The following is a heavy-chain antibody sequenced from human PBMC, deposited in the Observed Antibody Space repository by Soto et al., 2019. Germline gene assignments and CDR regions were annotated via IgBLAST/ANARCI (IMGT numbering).Heavy chain of an antibody. CDR1: GGTLSNYG. V-gene: IGHV1-69*12. D-gene: IGHD4-17*01. J-gene: IGHJ6*02. CDR3: SRGDATKIVVTTYYAMDV. CDR2: IIPVFGTA. Sequence: QVQLVQSGAAVKKPGSSVRVSCKASGGTLSNYGISWVRQAPGQGLEWMGGIIPVFGTANYAQKFQGRVTITADESKSTGYMDVTSLRSEDTAVYYCSRGDATKIVVTTYYAMDVWGQGTTVSVSS.